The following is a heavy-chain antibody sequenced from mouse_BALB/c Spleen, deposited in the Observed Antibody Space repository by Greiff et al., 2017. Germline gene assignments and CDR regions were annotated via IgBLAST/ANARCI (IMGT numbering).Heavy chain of an antibody. CDR1: GYTFTSYV. CDR3: AREWEAYYRYDGFAY. D-gene: IGHD2-14*01. CDR2: INPYNDGT. V-gene: IGHV1-14*01. J-gene: IGHJ3*01. Sequence: EVQLQQSGPELVKPGASVKMSCKASGYTFTSYVMHWVKQKPGQGLEWIGYINPYNDGTKYNEKFKGKATLTSDKSSSTAYMELSSLTSEDSAVYYCAREWEAYYRYDGFAYWGQGTLVTVSA.